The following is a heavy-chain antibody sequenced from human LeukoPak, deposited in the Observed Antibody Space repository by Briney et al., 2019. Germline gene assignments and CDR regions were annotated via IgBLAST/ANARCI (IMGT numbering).Heavy chain of an antibody. J-gene: IGHJ4*02. Sequence: GGSLRLSCAASGFTFSSYAMSWVRQAPGKGLEWVSAISGSGGSTYYADSVKGRFTISRDNSKNTLYLQMNSLRAEDTAVYYCANLYDYVRGSYRSPGDWGQGTLVTVSS. D-gene: IGHD3-16*02. V-gene: IGHV3-23*01. CDR3: ANLYDYVRGSYRSPGD. CDR2: ISGSGGST. CDR1: GFTFSSYA.